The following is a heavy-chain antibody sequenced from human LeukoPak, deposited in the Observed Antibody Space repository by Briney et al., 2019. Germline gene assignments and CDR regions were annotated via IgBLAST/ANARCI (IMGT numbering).Heavy chain of an antibody. CDR3: ARGLVYPGGIDY. Sequence: SETLSLTCTVSGDSISSGYYWGWIRQPPGKGLEWIGSIYHSGSTYYNPSLKSRVAISVDTSKNQFSLKLSSVTAADTAVYYCARGLVYPGGIDYWGQGTLVTVSS. J-gene: IGHJ4*02. D-gene: IGHD2-2*02. CDR2: IYHSGST. CDR1: GDSISSGYY. V-gene: IGHV4-38-2*02.